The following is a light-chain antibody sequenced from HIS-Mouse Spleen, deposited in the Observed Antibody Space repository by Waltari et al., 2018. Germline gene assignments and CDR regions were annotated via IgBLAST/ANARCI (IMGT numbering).Light chain of an antibody. V-gene: IGLV3-1*01. J-gene: IGLJ2*01. Sequence: SYELTQPPSVSVSPGQTASITCPGDNLGDKYACWYQQKSGQSPVLVIYQDSKRPSGIPERFSGSNSGNTATLTISGTQAMDEADYYCQAWDSSYSVFGGGTKLTVL. CDR1: NLGDKY. CDR3: QAWDSSYSV. CDR2: QDS.